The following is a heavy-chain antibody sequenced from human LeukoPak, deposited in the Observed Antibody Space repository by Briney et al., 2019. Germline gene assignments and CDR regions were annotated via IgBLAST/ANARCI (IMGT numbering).Heavy chain of an antibody. J-gene: IGHJ6*02. D-gene: IGHD6-19*01. CDR3: AKHSGWYDEHYYYGMDV. Sequence: GGSLRLSCAASGFTVSTNHMSWVRQTPGKGLEWVSTIYSGGSIYYADSVKGRFTISRDNSKNTLYLQMNSLRAEDTAVYYCAKHSGWYDEHYYYGMDVWGQGTTVTVSS. V-gene: IGHV3-53*01. CDR2: IYSGGSI. CDR1: GFTVSTNH.